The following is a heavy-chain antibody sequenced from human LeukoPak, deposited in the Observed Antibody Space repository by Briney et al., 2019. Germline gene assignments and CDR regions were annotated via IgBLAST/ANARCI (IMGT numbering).Heavy chain of an antibody. CDR3: AKSGGYGLIDY. CDR1: GVSISSSSYY. D-gene: IGHD6-25*01. Sequence: SETLSLTCNVSGVSISSSSYYWGWIRQPTGKGLEWIGSIYSSGSTYYNSSLKSRVTISIDTSKNQVSLKMSSVTAADTAVYYCAKSGGYGLIDYWGQGTLVTVSS. CDR2: IYSSGST. J-gene: IGHJ4*01. V-gene: IGHV4-39*01.